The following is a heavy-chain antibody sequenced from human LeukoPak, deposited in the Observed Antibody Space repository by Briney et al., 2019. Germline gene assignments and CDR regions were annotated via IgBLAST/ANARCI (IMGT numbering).Heavy chain of an antibody. CDR1: RDSVSSNSAA. Sequence: PSQTLSLTCAISRDSVSSNSAAWNWIRQSPSRGLEWLGRTYFRSKWYSDYAVSVKSRITINPDTSKNQFSLQLSSVTPEDTAVYYCAGAVATTSFFDYWGQGTLVTVSS. V-gene: IGHV6-1*01. J-gene: IGHJ4*02. D-gene: IGHD5-12*01. CDR3: AGAVATTSFFDY. CDR2: TYFRSKWYS.